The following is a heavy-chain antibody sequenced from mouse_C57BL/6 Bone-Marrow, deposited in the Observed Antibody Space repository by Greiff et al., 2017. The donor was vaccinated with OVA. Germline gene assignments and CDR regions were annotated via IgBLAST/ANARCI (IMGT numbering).Heavy chain of an antibody. V-gene: IGHV5-12*01. J-gene: IGHJ4*01. CDR3: ARPSYDGYWMDY. CDR2: ISNGGGST. Sequence: EVKVVESGGGLVQPGGSLKLSCAASGFTFSDYYMYWVRQTPEKRLEWVAYISNGGGSTYYPDTVKGRFTISRDNAKNTLYLQMSRLKSEDTAMYYCARPSYDGYWMDYWGQGTSVTVSS. CDR1: GFTFSDYY. D-gene: IGHD2-3*01.